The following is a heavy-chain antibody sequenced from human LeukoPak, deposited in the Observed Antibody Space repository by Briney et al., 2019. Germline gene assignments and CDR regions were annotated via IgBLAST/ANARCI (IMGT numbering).Heavy chain of an antibody. J-gene: IGHJ4*02. Sequence: PSETLSLTCTGSGGSISTSSYYWGWIRQPPGKGLEWIGNIYYSGSTYYNPSLKSRVTISVDTSKNQFSLKLSSVTAADTAVYYCARLFSSWSSLFDSWGQGTLVTVSS. D-gene: IGHD6-13*01. CDR3: ARLFSSWSSLFDS. V-gene: IGHV4-39*01. CDR1: GGSISTSSYY. CDR2: IYYSGST.